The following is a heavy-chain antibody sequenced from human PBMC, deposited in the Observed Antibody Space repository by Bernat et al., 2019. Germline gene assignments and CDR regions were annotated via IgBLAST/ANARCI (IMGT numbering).Heavy chain of an antibody. CDR2: ISGSGGST. V-gene: IGHV3-23*01. Sequence: EVQLLESGGGLVQPGGSLRLSCAASGFTFSSYAMSWVRQAPGKGLEWVSAISGSGGSTYYADSVKGRFTISRDNSKNTLYMQMNSQRDEDTAVYYCAKESAAASRSVDYWGQGTLVTVSS. CDR1: GFTFSSYA. D-gene: IGHD6-13*01. J-gene: IGHJ4*02. CDR3: AKESAAASRSVDY.